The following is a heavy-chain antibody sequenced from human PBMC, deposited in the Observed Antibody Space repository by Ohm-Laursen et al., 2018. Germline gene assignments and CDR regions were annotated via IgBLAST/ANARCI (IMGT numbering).Heavy chain of an antibody. CDR1: GYSFTSYW. CDR3: ARPEFYCSSTSCYSGYFQH. CDR2: IYPGDSDT. J-gene: IGHJ1*01. D-gene: IGHD2-2*01. V-gene: IGHV5-51*01. Sequence: GESLRISCKGSGYSFTSYWIGWVRQMPGKGLEWMGIIYPGDSDTRYSPSFQGQVTISADKSISTAYLQWSSLKASDTAMYYCARPEFYCSSTSCYSGYFQHWGQGTLVTVSS.